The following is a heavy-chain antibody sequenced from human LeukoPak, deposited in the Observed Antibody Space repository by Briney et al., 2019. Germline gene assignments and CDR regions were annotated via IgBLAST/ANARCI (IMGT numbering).Heavy chain of an antibody. D-gene: IGHD6-13*01. Sequence: PGGSLRLSCAASGFTFSSYSMNWVRQAPGKGLEWVSSISSSSYIYYADSVKGRFTISRDNSKNTLYLQMNSLRAEDTAVYYCAKGKGCSWYPYNWFDPWGQGTLVTVSS. CDR3: AKGKGCSWYPYNWFDP. J-gene: IGHJ5*02. CDR2: ISSSSYI. V-gene: IGHV3-21*04. CDR1: GFTFSSYS.